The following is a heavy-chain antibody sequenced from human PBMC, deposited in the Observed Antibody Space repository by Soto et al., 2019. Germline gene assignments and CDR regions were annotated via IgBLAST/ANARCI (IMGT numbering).Heavy chain of an antibody. CDR2: ISSSGSTI. V-gene: IGHV3-11*01. CDR1: GFTFSDYY. CDR3: ARERSVVVIATTNTWLDP. Sequence: GGSLRLSCAASGFTFSDYYMNWIRQAPGRGLEWVSYISSSGSTIHYADSVKGRFTISRDNAKNSLYLQMNSLRAEDTAVYYCARERSVVVIATTNTWLDPWGKGTLLTVSS. D-gene: IGHD2-21*01. J-gene: IGHJ5*02.